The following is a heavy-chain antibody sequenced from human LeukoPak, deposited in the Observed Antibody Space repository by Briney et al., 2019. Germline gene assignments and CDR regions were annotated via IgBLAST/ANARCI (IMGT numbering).Heavy chain of an antibody. CDR1: GFTFSSYS. Sequence: GGSLRLSCAASGFTFSSYSMNWVRQAPGKGLEWVPSITSDSSFIFYADSVKGRFTISRDNAKNSLYLQMNTLRAEDTAVYYCARAVTYCSGGSCYSGLPSAYWGQGTLVTVSS. D-gene: IGHD2-15*01. V-gene: IGHV3-21*01. J-gene: IGHJ4*02. CDR2: ITSDSSFI. CDR3: ARAVTYCSGGSCYSGLPSAY.